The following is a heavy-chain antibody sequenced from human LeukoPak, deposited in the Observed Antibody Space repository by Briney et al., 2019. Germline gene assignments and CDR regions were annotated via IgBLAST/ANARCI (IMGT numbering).Heavy chain of an antibody. J-gene: IGHJ4*02. Sequence: GGSLRLSCAASGFTFNNYVMSWIRQAPGKGLEWASAICGSGDATYYADSVKGRFPISRDNSRNTLYLQMNSLRAEDMAIYYCAKGSRDSRPYYFDFWGLGTLVTVSS. CDR1: GFTFNNYV. V-gene: IGHV3-23*01. D-gene: IGHD3-3*01. CDR2: ICGSGDAT. CDR3: AKGSRDSRPYYFDF.